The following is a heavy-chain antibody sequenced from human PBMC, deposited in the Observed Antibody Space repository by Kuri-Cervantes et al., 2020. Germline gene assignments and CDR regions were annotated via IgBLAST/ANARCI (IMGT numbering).Heavy chain of an antibody. CDR2: IYYSGST. CDR3: ARPGGGFFWSAYYGDGMDV. Sequence: SETLSLTCTVSGGSISSYYWSWIRQPPGKGLEWIGSIYYSGSTYYNPSLKSRVTISVDTSKNQFSLKLSSVTAADTAVYYCARPGGGFFWSAYYGDGMDVWGQGTTVTVSS. J-gene: IGHJ6*02. D-gene: IGHD3-3*01. V-gene: IGHV4-39*01. CDR1: GGSISSYY.